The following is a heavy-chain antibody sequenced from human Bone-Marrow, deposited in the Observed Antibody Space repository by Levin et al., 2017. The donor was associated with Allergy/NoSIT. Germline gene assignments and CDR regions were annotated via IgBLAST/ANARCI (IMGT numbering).Heavy chain of an antibody. CDR1: GGSISSSSYY. J-gene: IGHJ4*02. Sequence: SETLSLTCTVSGGSISSSSYYWGWIRQPPGKGLEWIGSIYYSGSTYYNPSLKSRVTISVDTSKNQFSLKLSSVTAADTAVYYCARSLDCSGGSCYLYYFDYWGQGTLVTVSS. V-gene: IGHV4-39*01. CDR2: IYYSGST. CDR3: ARSLDCSGGSCYLYYFDY. D-gene: IGHD2-15*01.